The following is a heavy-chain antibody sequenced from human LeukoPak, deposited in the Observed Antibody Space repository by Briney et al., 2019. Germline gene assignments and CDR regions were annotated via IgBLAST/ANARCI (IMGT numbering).Heavy chain of an antibody. CDR3: ARLGSGYDWDYYYYYMDV. CDR2: IYYSGST. V-gene: IGHV4-39*07. D-gene: IGHD5-12*01. J-gene: IGHJ6*03. CDR1: GGSISSSSYY. Sequence: PSETLSLTCTVSGGSISSSSYYWGWIRQPPGKGLEWIGSIYYSGSTYYNPSLKSRVTISVDTSKNQFSLKLSSVTAADTAVYYCARLGSGYDWDYYYYYMDVWGKGTTVTISS.